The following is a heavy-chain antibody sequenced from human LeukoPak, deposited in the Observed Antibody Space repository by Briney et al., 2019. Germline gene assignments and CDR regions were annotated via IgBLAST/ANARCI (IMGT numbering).Heavy chain of an antibody. J-gene: IGHJ5*02. CDR2: INSDGSST. D-gene: IGHD3-10*01. CDR3: ARVAARFGELLGLPNWFDP. Sequence: GGSLRLSCAASGFTFSSYWMHWVRQAPGKGLVWVSRINSDGSSTSYADSVKGRFTISRDNAKNTLYLQMNSLRAEDTAVYYCARVAARFGELLGLPNWFDPWGQGTLVTVSS. CDR1: GFTFSSYW. V-gene: IGHV3-74*01.